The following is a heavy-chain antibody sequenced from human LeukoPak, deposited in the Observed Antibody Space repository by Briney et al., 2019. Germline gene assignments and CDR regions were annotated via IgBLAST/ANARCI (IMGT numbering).Heavy chain of an antibody. CDR2: ISGNGRNT. J-gene: IGHJ3*01. D-gene: IGHD6-19*01. CDR1: GFTFSTYA. Sequence: GGSLRLSCAASGFTFSTYAIYWVRQAPGKGLEYVSGISGNGRNTYYGNSVKGRFTISRDNSKNTLYLQMGSLRAEDMGVYYCARVSSSCWYAFDFWGQGTMVTVSS. V-gene: IGHV3-64*01. CDR3: ARVSSSCWYAFDF.